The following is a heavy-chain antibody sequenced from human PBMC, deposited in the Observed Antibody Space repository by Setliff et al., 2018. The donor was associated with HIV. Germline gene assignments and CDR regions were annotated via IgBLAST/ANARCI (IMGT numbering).Heavy chain of an antibody. CDR1: GGSISSGNYY. J-gene: IGHJ4*02. CDR2: IYYSGFA. CDR3: ARQVSIPGVAITPVDY. V-gene: IGHV4-61*01. Sequence: SETLSLTCTVSGGSISSGNYYWSWIRQPPGKGLEWIGYIYYSGFAAYNPSLKSRLTISVDTSKGQFSLRLTSVTAADTAIYYCARQVSIPGVAITPVDYWGQGALVTVSS. D-gene: IGHD5-12*01.